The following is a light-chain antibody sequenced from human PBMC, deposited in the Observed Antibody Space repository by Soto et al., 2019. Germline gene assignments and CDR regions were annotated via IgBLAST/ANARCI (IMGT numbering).Light chain of an antibody. Sequence: QSALTQPASVSGSPGQSITISCTGTSGDIGGYNYVSWYQQHPGKAPKLLISEVTNRPSGVSNRFSGSKSGNTASLTISGLQAEDEADYYCSSYVGASIYVFGTGTKLTVL. CDR2: EVT. V-gene: IGLV2-14*01. CDR1: SGDIGGYNY. J-gene: IGLJ1*01. CDR3: SSYVGASIYV.